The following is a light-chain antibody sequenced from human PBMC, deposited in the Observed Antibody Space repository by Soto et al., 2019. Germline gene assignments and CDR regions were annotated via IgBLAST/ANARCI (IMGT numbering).Light chain of an antibody. J-gene: IGKJ5*01. CDR1: QDISNR. V-gene: IGKV1-33*01. Sequence: DIQMTQSPSSLSASVGDRITITCQASQDISNRLNWYHQKPGKAPNLLIYDASNLAAGVPSGFSGSGSGTEFTLTISSLQPDDFATYYCQQYNSYSITFGQGTRLEIK. CDR2: DAS. CDR3: QQYNSYSIT.